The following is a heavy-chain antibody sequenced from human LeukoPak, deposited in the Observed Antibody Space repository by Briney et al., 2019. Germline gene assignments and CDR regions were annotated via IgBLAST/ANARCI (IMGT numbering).Heavy chain of an antibody. CDR1: GGSLSDYS. Sequence: SETLSLTCGVYGGSLSDYSWSWIRHPPGKGLEFIGEITQSVNTNYNPSLKSRVTISVDMSKNQVSLRLSSVTAADTAVYYCARQGGSYYAIDDWGQGTLVTVSS. V-gene: IGHV4-34*01. D-gene: IGHD1-26*01. CDR3: ARQGGSYYAIDD. J-gene: IGHJ4*02. CDR2: ITQSVNT.